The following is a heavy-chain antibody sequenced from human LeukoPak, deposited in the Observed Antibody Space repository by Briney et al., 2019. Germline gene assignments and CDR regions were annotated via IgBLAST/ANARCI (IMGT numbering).Heavy chain of an antibody. CDR2: IKQDGSEK. J-gene: IGHJ4*02. D-gene: IGHD6-19*01. Sequence: GGSLRLSCAASGFTFSSYWMSWVRQAPGKGLEWVANIKQDGSEKYYVDSVKGRFTISRDNAKNPLYLQMNSLRAEDTAVYYCAREPAVAGTKIGYYFDYWGQGTLVTVSS. CDR1: GFTFSSYW. CDR3: AREPAVAGTKIGYYFDY. V-gene: IGHV3-7*03.